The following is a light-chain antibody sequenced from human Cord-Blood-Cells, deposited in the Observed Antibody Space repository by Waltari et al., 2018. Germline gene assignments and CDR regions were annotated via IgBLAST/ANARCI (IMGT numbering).Light chain of an antibody. Sequence: QSVLPQPPSASGTLGPRVTISCSGSSSNIRSNYVYCDQQLPGTAPKLLIYRNNQRPSGVPDRFSGSKSGTSASLAIIGLRSEDEADYYCAAWDDSLSGPVWVFGGGTKLTVL. CDR3: AAWDDSLSGPVWV. J-gene: IGLJ3*02. CDR1: SSNIRSNY. V-gene: IGLV1-47*01. CDR2: RNN.